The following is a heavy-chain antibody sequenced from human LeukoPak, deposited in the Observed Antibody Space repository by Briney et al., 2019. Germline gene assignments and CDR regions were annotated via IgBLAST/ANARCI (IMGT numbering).Heavy chain of an antibody. V-gene: IGHV3-53*01. CDR3: AGDSSGYRIRFDY. CDR2: IYSGGST. Sequence: PGGSLRLSCAASGFTDSSNYMSWVRQAPGKGLEWASVIYSGGSTYYADSVKGRFTISRDNSKNTLYLQMNSLRAEDTAVYYCAGDSSGYRIRFDYWGQGTLVTVSS. CDR1: GFTDSSNY. J-gene: IGHJ4*02. D-gene: IGHD3-22*01.